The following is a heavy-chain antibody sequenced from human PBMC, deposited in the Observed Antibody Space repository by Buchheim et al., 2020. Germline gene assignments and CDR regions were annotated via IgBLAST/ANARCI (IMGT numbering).Heavy chain of an antibody. Sequence: QVQLQESGPGLVKPSETLSLTCTVSGGSISSYYWSWIRQPPGKGLEWIGYIYYSGSTNYNPSLKSRVTISVDTSKNQFSLMLSSVTAADTALYYCARQQKVRGVIPYYYGIDVWSQGT. CDR3: ARQQKVRGVIPYYYGIDV. D-gene: IGHD3-10*01. CDR2: IYYSGST. CDR1: GGSISSYY. V-gene: IGHV4-59*08. J-gene: IGHJ6*02.